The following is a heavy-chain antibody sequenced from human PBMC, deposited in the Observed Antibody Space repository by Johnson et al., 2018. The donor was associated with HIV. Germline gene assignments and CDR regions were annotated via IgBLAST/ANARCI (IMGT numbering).Heavy chain of an antibody. V-gene: IGHV3-74*01. CDR2: INSDGSST. CDR3: AKEGWAAAQEGWGAFDI. Sequence: VQLVESGGALVQPGGSLRLSCVGSGFTFSTNWMHWVRQAPGKGLVWVSRINSDGSSTFYVDSVKGRFTISRDSSKNTLYLQMNSLRAEDTAVYYCAKEGWAAAQEGWGAFDIWGQGTMVTVSS. CDR1: GFTFSTNW. D-gene: IGHD6-13*01. J-gene: IGHJ3*02.